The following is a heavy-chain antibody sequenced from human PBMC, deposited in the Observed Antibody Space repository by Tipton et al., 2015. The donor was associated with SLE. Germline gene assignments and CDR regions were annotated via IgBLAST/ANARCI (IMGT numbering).Heavy chain of an antibody. D-gene: IGHD6-19*01. J-gene: IGHJ3*02. CDR2: IYPGDSDT. CDR3: ARPKTSDWHAAAFDI. CDR1: GYTFTSYW. Sequence: VQLVQSGAEVKKPGESLKISCKGSGYTFTSYWIGWVRQMPGKGLEWMGIIYPGDSDTRYSPSFQGQVTISADKSISTAYLQWSSLKASDTAMYYCARPKTSDWHAAAFDIWGQGTMVTVSS. V-gene: IGHV5-51*03.